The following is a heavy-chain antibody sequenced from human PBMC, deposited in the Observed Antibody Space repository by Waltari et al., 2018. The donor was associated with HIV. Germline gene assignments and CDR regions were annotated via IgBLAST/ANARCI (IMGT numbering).Heavy chain of an antibody. CDR1: GYSLSRGYY. J-gene: IGHJ5*02. CDR2: IYHSVST. Sequence: QVQLQESGPGLVKPSETLSLTCAVSGYSLSRGYYWGWLRQTPGRGLEWIGSIYHSVSTYDNPSLKSRVTISVETSKNQFSLKLSSVTAADTAVYYCARDFYPSIWSLSWFDPWGQGTLVTVSS. D-gene: IGHD3-10*01. V-gene: IGHV4-38-2*02. CDR3: ARDFYPSIWSLSWFDP.